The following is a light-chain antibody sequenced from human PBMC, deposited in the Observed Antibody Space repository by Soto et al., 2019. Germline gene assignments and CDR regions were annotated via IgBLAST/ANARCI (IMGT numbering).Light chain of an antibody. CDR2: LGS. Sequence: VLTQSPLSLPVTPGESASISCRSSQSLRHSSGHNFLDWYLQKPGQSPQLLIYLGSQRASVVPDKFSGSGSGADFTLKLSKVEAEDVGVYYCMQALQTPSTFGQGNKLEL. V-gene: IGKV2-28*01. CDR1: QSLRHSSGHNF. J-gene: IGKJ2*01. CDR3: MQALQTPST.